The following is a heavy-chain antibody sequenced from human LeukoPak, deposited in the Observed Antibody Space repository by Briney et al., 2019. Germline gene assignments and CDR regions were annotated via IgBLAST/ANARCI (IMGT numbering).Heavy chain of an antibody. Sequence: SETLSLTCAVYGGSFSGYYWSWIRQPPGKGLEWIGEINHSGSTNYNPSLKSRVTISVDTSKNQFSLKLSSVTAADTAVYYCARVVASIAARRYYYYYYMDVWGKGTTVTVSS. D-gene: IGHD6-6*01. CDR2: INHSGST. J-gene: IGHJ6*03. V-gene: IGHV4-34*01. CDR1: GGSFSGYY. CDR3: ARVVASIAARRYYYYYYMDV.